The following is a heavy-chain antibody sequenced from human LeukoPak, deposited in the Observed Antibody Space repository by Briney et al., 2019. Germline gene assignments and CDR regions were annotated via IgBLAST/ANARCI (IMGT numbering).Heavy chain of an antibody. Sequence: SQTLSLTCAVSGGSISSDGYSWSWIRPPPGQGLEWIGYIYHSGSTYYNPSLKSRVTISVDRSKNQFSLKLSSVTAADTAVYYCARSRGSGSLFADYNWFDPWGQGTLVTVSS. CDR1: GGSISSDGYS. D-gene: IGHD3-10*01. J-gene: IGHJ5*02. CDR2: IYHSGST. V-gene: IGHV4-30-2*01. CDR3: ARSRGSGSLFADYNWFDP.